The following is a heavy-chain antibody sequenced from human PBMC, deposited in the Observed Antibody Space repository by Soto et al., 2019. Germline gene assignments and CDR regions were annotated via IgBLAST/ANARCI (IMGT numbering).Heavy chain of an antibody. V-gene: IGHV3-30*18. CDR1: GFTFSSYG. CDR2: ISYDGSNK. Sequence: VGSLRLSCAASGFTFSSYGMHWVRQAPGKGLEWVAVISYDGSNKYYADSVKGRFTISRDNSKKTLYLQMNSLRAEDTAVYYCAQTEYSYGFFDYWGQGTLVNVSS. J-gene: IGHJ4*02. CDR3: AQTEYSYGFFDY. D-gene: IGHD5-18*01.